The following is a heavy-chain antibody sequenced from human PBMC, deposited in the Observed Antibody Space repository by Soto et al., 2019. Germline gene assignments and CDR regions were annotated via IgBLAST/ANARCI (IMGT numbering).Heavy chain of an antibody. J-gene: IGHJ4*02. V-gene: IGHV3-23*01. CDR2: ISGSGGST. D-gene: IGHD3-9*01. CDR3: AKAHDILTGYYPTYSSDY. CDR1: GFTFSSYA. Sequence: SLRLSCAASGFTFSSYAMSWVRQAPGKGLEWVSAISGSGGSTYYADSVKGRFTISRDNSKNTLYLQMNSLRAEDTAVYYCAKAHDILTGYYPTYSSDYWGQGPLVTLAS.